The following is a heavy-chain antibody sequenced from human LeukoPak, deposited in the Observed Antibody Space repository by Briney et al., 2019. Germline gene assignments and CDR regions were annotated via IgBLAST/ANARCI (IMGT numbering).Heavy chain of an antibody. Sequence: GGSLRLSCAASGFTFSSYAMGWVRQAPGKGLEWVSAITGSAGGTYYADSVKGRSAISRDNSKNTLYPDMNSLRAEDTAVYYCAKGSSSVWPYYFDYWGQGALVTASS. CDR3: AKGSSSVWPYYFDY. CDR2: ITGSAGGT. D-gene: IGHD5/OR15-5a*01. CDR1: GFTFSSYA. V-gene: IGHV3-23*01. J-gene: IGHJ4*02.